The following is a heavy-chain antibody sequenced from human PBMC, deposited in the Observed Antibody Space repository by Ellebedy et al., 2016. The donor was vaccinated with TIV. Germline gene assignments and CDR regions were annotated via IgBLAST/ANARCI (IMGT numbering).Heavy chain of an antibody. J-gene: IGHJ5*02. Sequence: AASVKVSCKASGGTFSSYAISWVRQAPGQGLEWMGGIIPIFGTANYAQKFQGRVTITADESTSTAYMELSSLRSEDTAVYYCARESLDGATPYPWGQGTLVTVSS. V-gene: IGHV1-69*13. CDR2: IIPIFGTA. CDR3: ARESLDGATPYP. CDR1: GGTFSSYA. D-gene: IGHD1-26*01.